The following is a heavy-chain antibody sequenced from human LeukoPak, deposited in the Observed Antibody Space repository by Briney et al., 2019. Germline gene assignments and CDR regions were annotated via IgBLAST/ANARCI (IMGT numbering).Heavy chain of an antibody. CDR1: GYSFTSYW. CDR2: IYPGDSDT. V-gene: IGHV5-51*01. Sequence: GESLKISCKGSGYSFTSYWIGWVRQMPGKGLEWMGIIYPGDSDTRYSPSFQGQVTISADKSISTAYLQWSSLKASDTAMYYCARGPLGEATRVYFQHWGQGTLVTVSS. D-gene: IGHD1-26*01. J-gene: IGHJ1*01. CDR3: ARGPLGEATRVYFQH.